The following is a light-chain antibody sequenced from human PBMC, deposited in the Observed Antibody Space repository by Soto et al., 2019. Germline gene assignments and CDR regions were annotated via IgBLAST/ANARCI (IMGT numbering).Light chain of an antibody. J-gene: IGLJ1*01. V-gene: IGLV2-14*01. CDR2: EVG. Sequence: QSVLTQPASVSGSPGQSITISCTGTSSDVGAFNYVSWYLQYPGKAPKLMIYEVGNRPSGVSNRFSGSKSGNTASLTISGLQAEDVADYYCCSYASGSIYVFGTGTKVTVL. CDR3: CSYASGSIYV. CDR1: SSDVGAFNY.